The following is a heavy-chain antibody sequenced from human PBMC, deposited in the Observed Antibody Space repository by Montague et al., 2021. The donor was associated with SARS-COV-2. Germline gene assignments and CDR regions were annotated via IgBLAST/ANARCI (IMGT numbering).Heavy chain of an antibody. J-gene: IGHJ6*02. CDR3: ARDSHTTARAADYYGLDV. Sequence: SETLSLTCTVSGGSISSYYWSWIRQPPGKGLEWIGYIYYSGSTNYNPSLKSRVTISVDTSKNQFSLKLTSVTAADTAVHYCARDSHTTARAADYYGLDVWGQGTTVTVSS. CDR1: GGSISSYY. V-gene: IGHV4-59*01. D-gene: IGHD1-14*01. CDR2: IYYSGST.